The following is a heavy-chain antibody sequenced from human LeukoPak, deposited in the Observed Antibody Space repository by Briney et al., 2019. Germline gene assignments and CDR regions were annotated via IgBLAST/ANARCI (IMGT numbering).Heavy chain of an antibody. D-gene: IGHD5-24*01. J-gene: IGHJ5*02. Sequence: SETLSLTCTVSGGSISSSSYYWGWIRQPPGKGLEWIGSIYYSGSTYYNPSLKSRVTISVGTSKNQFSLKLSSVTAADTAVYYCGVNEMATLWFDPWGQGTLVTVSS. CDR1: GGSISSSSYY. CDR3: GVNEMATLWFDP. V-gene: IGHV4-39*07. CDR2: IYYSGST.